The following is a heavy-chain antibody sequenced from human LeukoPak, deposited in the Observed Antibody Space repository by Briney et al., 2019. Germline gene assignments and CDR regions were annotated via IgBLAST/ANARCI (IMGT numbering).Heavy chain of an antibody. D-gene: IGHD5-24*01. Sequence: GGSLRLSCAGSGFTFGGYGMHWFRQAPGKGLEWVSVIYSGGSTYYADSVKGRFTISRDNSKNTLYLQMNSLRAEDTAVYYCARARRWLQFEFDYWGQGTLVTVSS. J-gene: IGHJ4*02. V-gene: IGHV3-NL1*01. CDR2: IYSGGST. CDR1: GFTFGGYG. CDR3: ARARRWLQFEFDY.